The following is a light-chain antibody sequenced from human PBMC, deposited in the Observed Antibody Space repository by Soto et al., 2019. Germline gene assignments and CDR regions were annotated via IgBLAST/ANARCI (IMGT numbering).Light chain of an antibody. V-gene: IGKV1-39*01. J-gene: IGKJ2*01. CDR3: QETYRTPYT. CDR1: QSISYY. Sequence: DIPMTQSPSSLSASVGARVTITCRASQSISYYLNWYQQKPGKAPRLLIYAASTLQSGVPSRFRGSGSGTDFTLTISSLQPEDFATYYCQETYRTPYTFGQGTKLEIK. CDR2: AAS.